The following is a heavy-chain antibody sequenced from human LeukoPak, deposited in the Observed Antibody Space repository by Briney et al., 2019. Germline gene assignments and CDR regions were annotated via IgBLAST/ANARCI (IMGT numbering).Heavy chain of an antibody. J-gene: IGHJ4*02. CDR1: DFTFSSYS. D-gene: IGHD3-16*01. Sequence: GWSLRFSCAASDFTFSSYSMNWVRQAPGKRLDWVSSISSSSSYKYYAYSVKGRFTISRDNAKNSLYLQMNSLRAEDTAVYYCARDRPYVWGSGPFDYWGQGTLVTVSS. CDR3: ARDRPYVWGSGPFDY. CDR2: ISSSSSYK. V-gene: IGHV3-21*01.